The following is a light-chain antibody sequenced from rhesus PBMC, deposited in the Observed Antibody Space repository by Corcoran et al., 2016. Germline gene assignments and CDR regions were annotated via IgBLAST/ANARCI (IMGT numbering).Light chain of an antibody. J-gene: IGKJ1*01. CDR3: QQYSSRPPT. CDR2: KAS. CDR1: QGISSW. V-gene: IGKV1-22*01. Sequence: DIQMTQSPSSLSASVGDTVTITCRASQGISSWLAWYQQKPGKAPKLLSYKASSLQRGVPSRFSGRGSGTDFTLTISSLQSEDFATYYCQQYSSRPPTFGQGTKVEIK.